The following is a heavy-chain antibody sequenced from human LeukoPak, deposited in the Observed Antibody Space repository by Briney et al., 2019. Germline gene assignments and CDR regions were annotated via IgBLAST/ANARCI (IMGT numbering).Heavy chain of an antibody. CDR3: ARGGYRGTFFGVFDI. Sequence: ASVKVSCKASGYTLTNYNINWVRLASGLGLEWMGWMNPNNGNTGYAQKFQGRVTMTRSISTNTAYMELSGLRSEDTAVYYCARGGYRGTFFGVFDIWGQGTMVTVSS. V-gene: IGHV1-8*01. J-gene: IGHJ3*02. CDR2: MNPNNGNT. D-gene: IGHD1-26*01. CDR1: GYTLTNYN.